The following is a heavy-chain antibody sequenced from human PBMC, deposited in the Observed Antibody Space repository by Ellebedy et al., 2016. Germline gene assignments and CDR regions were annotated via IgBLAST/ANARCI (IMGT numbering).Heavy chain of an antibody. Sequence: ASVKVSCKAPGGTFRSYGIDWVRQAPGQGLEWMGRIIPTLDIANYAQKFQGRVTITADKSTSAAYMELSSLRTEDTAVYYCAKVARGSGSYYDVDYWGQGTLVTVSS. CDR1: GGTFRSYG. J-gene: IGHJ4*02. CDR3: AKVARGSGSYYDVDY. D-gene: IGHD1-26*01. CDR2: IIPTLDIA. V-gene: IGHV1-69*04.